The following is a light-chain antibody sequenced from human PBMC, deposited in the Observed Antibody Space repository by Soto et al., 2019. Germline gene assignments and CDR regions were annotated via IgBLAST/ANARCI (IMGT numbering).Light chain of an antibody. Sequence: EIVMTQSPATLSVSPGERATLSCRASQSVSSNLAWYQQKHGQAPRLLIYGASTRATGIPARFSGSGSGTEFTLTISSLQSEDFAVYYCQQYNNWHTWTFGQGTKVEIK. CDR2: GAS. CDR1: QSVSSN. V-gene: IGKV3-15*01. J-gene: IGKJ1*01. CDR3: QQYNNWHTWT.